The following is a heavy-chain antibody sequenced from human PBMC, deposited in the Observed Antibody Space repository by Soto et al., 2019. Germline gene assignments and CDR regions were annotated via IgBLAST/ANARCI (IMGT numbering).Heavy chain of an antibody. V-gene: IGHV1-69*01. Sequence: QVQLVQSGAEVKKPGSSVKVSCKASGGTFSSYAISWVRQAPGQGLEWMGGIIPIFGTANYAQKFQGRVTITADESTSTAYMELSSLRSEDTAVYYCARSYYYDSSGYQEYFQHWGQGTLVTVSS. CDR2: IIPIFGTA. CDR1: GGTFSSYA. J-gene: IGHJ1*01. CDR3: ARSYYYDSSGYQEYFQH. D-gene: IGHD3-22*01.